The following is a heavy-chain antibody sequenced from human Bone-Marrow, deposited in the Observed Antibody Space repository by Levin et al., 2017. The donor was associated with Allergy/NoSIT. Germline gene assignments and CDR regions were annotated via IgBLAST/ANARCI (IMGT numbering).Heavy chain of an antibody. CDR2: ISYDGNDK. Sequence: SCVVSGINFSRYGMHWVRQAPGKGLEWVAVISYDGNDKKYVDSVKGRFIISRDDSKNTVFLQMNSLRPEDTAVYYCARDAPPFMTMVRGAPFDPWGRGTLVIVSS. J-gene: IGHJ5*02. CDR1: GINFSRYG. V-gene: IGHV3-30*03. CDR3: ARDAPPFMTMVRGAPFDP. D-gene: IGHD3-10*01.